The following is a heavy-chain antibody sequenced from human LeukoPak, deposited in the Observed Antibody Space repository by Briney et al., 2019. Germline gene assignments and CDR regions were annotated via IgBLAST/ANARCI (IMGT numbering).Heavy chain of an antibody. CDR1: GYTFTNYD. D-gene: IGHD3-10*01. V-gene: IGHV1-8*01. CDR3: ARGDSGYFFYYGLDV. J-gene: IGHJ6*02. Sequence: GASVKVSCKASGYTFTNYDINWVRQATGQGLEWMGWMNPNSGNTGYAQKFQDRVTMTRNTSISTAYMELTRLTSEGTAVYYCARGDSGYFFYYGLDVWGQGTTVTVSS. CDR2: MNPNSGNT.